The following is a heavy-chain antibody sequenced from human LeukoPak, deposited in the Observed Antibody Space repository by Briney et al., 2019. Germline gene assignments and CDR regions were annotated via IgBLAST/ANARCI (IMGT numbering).Heavy chain of an antibody. CDR1: GFTFDDYA. D-gene: IGHD3-16*01. J-gene: IGHJ4*02. CDR2: ISWNSGSI. V-gene: IGHV3-9*03. CDR3: ATEGGY. Sequence: GRSLRLSCAASGFTFDDYAMHWVRHAPGEGLEWVSGISWNSGSIGYADSVKGRFTISRDNAKNSLYLQMNSLRAEDMALYYCATEGGYWGQGTLVTVSS.